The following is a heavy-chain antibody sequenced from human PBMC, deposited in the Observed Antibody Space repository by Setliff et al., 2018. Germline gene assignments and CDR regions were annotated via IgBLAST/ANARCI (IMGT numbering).Heavy chain of an antibody. D-gene: IGHD6-6*01. CDR1: GFTFSSYR. V-gene: IGHV3-21*01. Sequence: GGSLRLSCAASGFTFSSYRMNWVRQAPGKGLEWVSSISTSSSYIYYADSVKGRFTISRDNAKSSLYLQMNSLRAEDTAVYYCASGCIAASRCYGMDVWGQGTTVTVSS. CDR3: ASGCIAASRCYGMDV. J-gene: IGHJ6*02. CDR2: ISTSSSYI.